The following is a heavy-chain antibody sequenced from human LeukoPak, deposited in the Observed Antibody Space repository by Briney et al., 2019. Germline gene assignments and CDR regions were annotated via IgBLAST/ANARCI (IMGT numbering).Heavy chain of an antibody. CDR1: GGSISSYY. J-gene: IGHJ3*02. V-gene: IGHV4-59*01. D-gene: IGHD3-22*01. Sequence: ASETLSLTCTVSGGSISSYYWSWIRQPPGKGLEWIGYIYYSGSTNYNPSLKSRVTISVDTSKNQFSLKLSSVTAADTAVYYCARDEISSSGSLNGAFDIWGQGTMVTVSS. CDR3: ARDEISSSGSLNGAFDI. CDR2: IYYSGST.